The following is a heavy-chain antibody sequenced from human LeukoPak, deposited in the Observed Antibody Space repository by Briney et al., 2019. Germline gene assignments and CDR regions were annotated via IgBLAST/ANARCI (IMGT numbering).Heavy chain of an antibody. Sequence: SVKVSCKTSGDTFSSYAISWVRQAPGQGLEWMGRIIPFLNISNYAQSFEDKVTIKADRSTSTVYMELTSLTFEDTAIHFCAADDYSAGSYFLYFFDYWGQGTLITVSS. CDR2: IIPFLNIS. CDR3: AADDYSAGSYFLYFFDY. CDR1: GDTFSSYA. J-gene: IGHJ4*02. D-gene: IGHD3-10*01. V-gene: IGHV1-69*04.